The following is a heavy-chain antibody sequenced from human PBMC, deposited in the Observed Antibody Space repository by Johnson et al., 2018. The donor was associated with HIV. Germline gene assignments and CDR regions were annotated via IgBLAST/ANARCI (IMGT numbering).Heavy chain of an antibody. CDR1: GFTFSDYD. Sequence: VQLVESGGGVVKPGGSLRLSCAASGFTFSDYDMNWIRQVPGKGLEWVAVISCGGSTIYYADSVQGRLTISRDNAKNSMYLRMKSLRVEDTAVYYCARDSTPWGGDYVAYAFDIWGQGTMVTVSS. V-gene: IGHV3-11*04. CDR3: ARDSTPWGGDYVAYAFDI. D-gene: IGHD4-17*01. J-gene: IGHJ3*02. CDR2: ISCGGSTI.